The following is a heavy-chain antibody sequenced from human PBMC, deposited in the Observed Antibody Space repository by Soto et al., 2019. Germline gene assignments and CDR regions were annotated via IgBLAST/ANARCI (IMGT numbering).Heavy chain of an antibody. V-gene: IGHV4-38-2*01. CDR1: GYSISSGYY. J-gene: IGHJ4*02. D-gene: IGHD3-3*01. Sequence: SETLSLSCAVSGYSISSGYYCGWIRQPPGKGLEWIGSIYHSGSTYYNPSLKSRVTISVDTSKNQFSLKLSSVTAADTAVYYCARGADVLRFLEWLPTSQYYFDYWGQGTLVTVSS. CDR2: IYHSGST. CDR3: ARGADVLRFLEWLPTSQYYFDY.